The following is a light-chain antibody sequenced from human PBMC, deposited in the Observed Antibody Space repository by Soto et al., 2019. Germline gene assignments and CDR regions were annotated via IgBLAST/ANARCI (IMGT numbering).Light chain of an antibody. CDR2: DVY. V-gene: IGLV2-11*01. Sequence: QSALTQPRSVSGSPGQSVTISCTGTSSDLGSYNSVSWHQQHPGRAPQLMLYDVYKRPSGVPDRFSGSKSGNTASLTISGRQAEDEADYYCCSYAGNSYVFGSGTKLTVL. CDR1: SSDLGSYNS. J-gene: IGLJ1*01. CDR3: CSYAGNSYV.